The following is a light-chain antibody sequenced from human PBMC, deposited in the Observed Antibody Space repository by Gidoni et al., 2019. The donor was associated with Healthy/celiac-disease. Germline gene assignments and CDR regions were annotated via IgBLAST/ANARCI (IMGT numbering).Light chain of an antibody. V-gene: IGLV1-40*01. CDR2: GNS. CDR1: SSNIGAGYD. Sequence: QSVLTQPPSVSGAPGPRVTISCTGSSSNIGAGYDVHWYQQLPGPAPKLLIYGNSNRPSGVPDRFSGSKSGTSASLAITGLQAEDEVDYYCQSYDSSLSGSGVFGTGTKVTVL. CDR3: QSYDSSLSGSGV. J-gene: IGLJ1*01.